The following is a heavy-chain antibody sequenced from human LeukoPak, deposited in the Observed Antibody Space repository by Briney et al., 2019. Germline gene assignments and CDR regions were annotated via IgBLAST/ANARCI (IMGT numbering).Heavy chain of an antibody. CDR3: AKVTWSTAGTTPYVC. Sequence: GGSLRLSCAASGFTVSSYDMSWVRQAPGKGLEWVSAISDTDDRTYYADSVKGRFTISRDNSKNTLYLQMNSLRGEDAAVYYCAKVTWSTAGTTPYVCWGQEPWSPSPQ. J-gene: IGHJ4*01. CDR1: GFTVSSYD. CDR2: ISDTDDRT. V-gene: IGHV3-23*01. D-gene: IGHD1-1*01.